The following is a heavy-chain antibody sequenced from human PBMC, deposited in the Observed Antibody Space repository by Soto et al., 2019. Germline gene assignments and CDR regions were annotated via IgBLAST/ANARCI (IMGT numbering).Heavy chain of an antibody. CDR1: GFTFSSYW. CDR3: ARDQHCGVDCYSVRIEYYFDY. D-gene: IGHD2-21*01. V-gene: IGHV3-7*01. Sequence: EVQLVESGGGLVQPGGSLRLSCAASGFTFSSYWMSWVRQAPGKGLEWVATIKQDGSEKYYVDSVKGRFTISRDNAKNSLYLQMNSRRAEDKAVYYCARDQHCGVDCYSVRIEYYFDYWGQGTLVTVSS. CDR2: IKQDGSEK. J-gene: IGHJ4*02.